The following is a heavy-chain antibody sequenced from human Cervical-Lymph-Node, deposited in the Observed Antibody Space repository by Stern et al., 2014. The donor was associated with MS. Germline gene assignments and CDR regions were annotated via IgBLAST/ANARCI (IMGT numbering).Heavy chain of an antibody. J-gene: IGHJ6*02. CDR1: GGIFSNSA. V-gene: IGHV1-69*01. D-gene: IGHD2-15*01. Sequence: VQLVESGAEVKKPGSSVKVSCKASGGIFSNSAFSWVRQAPGQGLEWMGGIIPIFGTAHYAQNFQGRLTITADELTSTAYMELSSLRSDDTAVYYCARDSDILFAMDVWGQGTTVTVSS. CDR2: IIPIFGTA. CDR3: ARDSDILFAMDV.